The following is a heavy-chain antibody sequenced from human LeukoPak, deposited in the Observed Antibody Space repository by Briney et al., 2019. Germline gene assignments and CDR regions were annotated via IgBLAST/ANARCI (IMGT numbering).Heavy chain of an antibody. D-gene: IGHD6-19*01. V-gene: IGHV4-34*01. CDR2: INNSGST. CDR3: ARGGWDRAFDI. Sequence: SETLSLTCAVYGGSFRGYYWIWIRQPPGKGLEWIGEINNSGSTNYNPSLKSRVTISVDTSKNQFSLKLSSVTAADTAVYYCARGGWDRAFDIWGQGTMVTVSS. CDR1: GGSFRGYY. J-gene: IGHJ3*02.